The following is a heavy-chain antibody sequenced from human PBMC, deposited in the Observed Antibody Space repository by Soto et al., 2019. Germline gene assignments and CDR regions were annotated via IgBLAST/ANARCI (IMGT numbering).Heavy chain of an antibody. Sequence: QVQLVQSGAEVKKPGSSVKVSCKASGGTFSSYAISWVRQAPGQGLEWMGGIIPVFGTAKYLQKFQGRVTITADGSTIPAYMERISLRSEDWSVYHCARFLYSSRGGMHVWGQGYTVTVSS. CDR3: ARFLYSSRGGMHV. J-gene: IGHJ6*02. CDR1: GGTFSSYA. V-gene: IGHV1-69*12. D-gene: IGHD6-13*01. CDR2: IIPVFGTA.